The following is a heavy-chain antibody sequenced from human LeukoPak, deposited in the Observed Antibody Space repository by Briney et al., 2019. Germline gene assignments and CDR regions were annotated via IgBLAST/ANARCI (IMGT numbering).Heavy chain of an antibody. D-gene: IGHD4-17*01. CDR2: ISAYNGKT. Sequence: AXVKVSCKDSGYTFTSYGISWVRQAPGEGLEWMGWISAYNGKTNYAQKLQGRVTITTDTSTSPSYMELRSLRSDDTAVYYCATRWTVTILPDAFDIRGQGTMVTVSS. CDR3: ATRWTVTILPDAFDI. CDR1: GYTFTSYG. J-gene: IGHJ3*02. V-gene: IGHV1-18*01.